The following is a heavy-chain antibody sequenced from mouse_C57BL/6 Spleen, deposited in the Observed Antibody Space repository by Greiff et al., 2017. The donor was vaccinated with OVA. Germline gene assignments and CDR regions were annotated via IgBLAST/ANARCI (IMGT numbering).Heavy chain of an antibody. Sequence: QVQLQQSGPELVKPGASVKISCKASGYAFSSSWMNWVKQRPGKGLEWIGRIYPGDGDTNYNGKFKGKATLTADKSSSTAYMQLSSLTSEDSAVYFCAHGSSYGWYFDVWGTGTTVTVSS. CDR1: GYAFSSSW. CDR2: IYPGDGDT. V-gene: IGHV1-82*01. J-gene: IGHJ1*03. D-gene: IGHD1-1*01. CDR3: AHGSSYGWYFDV.